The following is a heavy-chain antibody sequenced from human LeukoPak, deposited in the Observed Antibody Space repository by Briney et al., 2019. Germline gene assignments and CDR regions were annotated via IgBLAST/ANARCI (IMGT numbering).Heavy chain of an antibody. CDR3: ARVQYTSGWLRGYYFDY. CDR1: GFSLSTSGMC. D-gene: IGHD6-19*01. J-gene: IGHJ4*02. CDR2: IYYSGST. Sequence: TLTLTCTFSGFSLSTSGMCVSWIRQPPGKGLEWIGYIYYSGSTNYDPSLKSRVTISVDTSKNLFPLKLSSVTAADTAVYYCARVQYTSGWLRGYYFDYWGLGTLVTVSS. V-gene: IGHV4-61*08.